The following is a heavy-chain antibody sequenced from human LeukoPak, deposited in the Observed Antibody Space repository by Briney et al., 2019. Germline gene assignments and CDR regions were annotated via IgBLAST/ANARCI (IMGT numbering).Heavy chain of an antibody. V-gene: IGHV1-69*01. CDR2: IIPIFGTA. D-gene: IGHD6-13*01. CDR1: GGTFSSYA. J-gene: IGHJ4*02. Sequence: ASVKVSCKASGGTFSSYAISWVRQDPGQGLEWMGGIIPIFGTANYAQKFQGRVTITADESTSTAYMELSSLRSEDTAVYYCARDNGYSSSWSFDYWGQGTLVTVSS. CDR3: ARDNGYSSSWSFDY.